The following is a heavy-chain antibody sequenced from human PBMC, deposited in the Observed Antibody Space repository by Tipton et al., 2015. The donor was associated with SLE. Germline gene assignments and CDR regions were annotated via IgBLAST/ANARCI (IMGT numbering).Heavy chain of an antibody. Sequence: TLSLTCTVSGDSISSSSYYWGWICQPPGKGLEWIGSIYYGGSTYYNPSLKSRVTISVDTSKNQFSLKLSSVTAADTAVYYCARDPDYTGGYYFDYWGQGTLVTVSP. D-gene: IGHD4-11*01. CDR1: GDSISSSSYY. J-gene: IGHJ4*02. CDR2: IYYGGST. V-gene: IGHV4-39*07. CDR3: ARDPDYTGGYYFDY.